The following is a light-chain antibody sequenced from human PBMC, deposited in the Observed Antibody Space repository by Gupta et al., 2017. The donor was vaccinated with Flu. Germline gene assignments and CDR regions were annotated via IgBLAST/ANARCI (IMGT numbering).Light chain of an antibody. J-gene: IGKJ1*01. CDR1: QSLLGSNGYNY. Sequence: VSPGGPASISCRTSQSLLGSNGYNYLDWYLQKPGQSPQLLISLGSNRASGVPDRFSGSGSGTDFTLKISRVEAEDVGVYYCRQSLESPRTFGQGTKVEIK. V-gene: IGKV2-28*01. CDR2: LGS. CDR3: RQSLESPRT.